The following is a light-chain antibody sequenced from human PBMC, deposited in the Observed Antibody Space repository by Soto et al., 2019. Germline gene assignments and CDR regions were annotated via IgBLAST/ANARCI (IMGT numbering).Light chain of an antibody. CDR3: SPYEGSTPNYV. CDR2: DFI. V-gene: IGLV2-8*01. Sequence: QSALTQPPSASGSPGQSFTISFTVTISDVVVYNYVSFYQQHPFKAPKLMIYDFIKLPSLFPYRSSVSNSGNTSSLTVSFLXPEDEADYYGSPYEGSTPNYVFGTGTKVTVL. J-gene: IGLJ1*01. CDR1: ISDVVVYNY.